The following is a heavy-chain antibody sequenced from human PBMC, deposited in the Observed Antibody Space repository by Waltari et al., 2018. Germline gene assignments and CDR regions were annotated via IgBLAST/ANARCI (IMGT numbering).Heavy chain of an antibody. J-gene: IGHJ4*02. CDR3: ARDRSSGPHYFYYFDY. Sequence: QVQLVQSGAEVKKPGSSVKVSCKASGGTFSSYAISWVRQAPGQGLEWMGGIIPIFGTANYAQKFQGRVTITTDESTSTAYMELSSLRSEDTAVYYCARDRSSGPHYFYYFDYWGQGTLVTVSS. CDR2: IIPIFGTA. D-gene: IGHD3-3*01. CDR1: GGTFSSYA. V-gene: IGHV1-69*05.